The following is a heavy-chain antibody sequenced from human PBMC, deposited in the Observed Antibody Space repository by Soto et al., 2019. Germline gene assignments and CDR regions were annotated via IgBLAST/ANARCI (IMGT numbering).Heavy chain of an antibody. CDR3: PIVRRAAALLKGDWFEP. CDR1: GASVSSNSAA. V-gene: IGHV6-1*01. CDR2: TYHRSKWYN. Sequence: RSLTRGISGASVSSNSAARTWIRQSPMSGLEWLGQTYHRSKWYNHYAVYVKSRITINPDTSKNQLSVQQNSVPLEDTAGYYCPIVRRAAALLKGDWFEPQGQGTL. J-gene: IGHJ5*02. D-gene: IGHD6-13*01.